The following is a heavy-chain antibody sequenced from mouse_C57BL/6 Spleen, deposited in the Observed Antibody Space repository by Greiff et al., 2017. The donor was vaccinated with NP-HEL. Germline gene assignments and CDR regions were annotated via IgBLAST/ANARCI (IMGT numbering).Heavy chain of an antibody. CDR2: IYPGSGST. D-gene: IGHD2-2*01. V-gene: IGHV1-55*01. Sequence: QVQLQQPGAELVKPGASVKMSCKASGYTFTSYWITWVKQRPGQGLEWIGDIYPGSGSTNYNEKFKSKATLTVDTSSSTAYMQLSSLTSEDSAVYYCARRSMVTGGMDYWGQGTSVTVSS. CDR3: ARRSMVTGGMDY. CDR1: GYTFTSYW. J-gene: IGHJ4*01.